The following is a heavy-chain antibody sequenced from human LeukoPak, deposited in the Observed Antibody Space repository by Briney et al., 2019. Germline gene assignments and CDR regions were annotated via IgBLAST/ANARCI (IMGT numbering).Heavy chain of an antibody. J-gene: IGHJ4*02. CDR3: ARENAISAEAYYFDY. Sequence: PGGSLRLSCAASGFTFSSSGMHWVRQTPAKGLEWLAVIWYDGSTKYYADSVKGRFTISRDNSKNTLYLQMNSLSAEDTAVYYCARENAISAEAYYFDYWGQGTLVTVSS. D-gene: IGHD6-13*01. V-gene: IGHV3-33*01. CDR1: GFTFSSSG. CDR2: IWYDGSTK.